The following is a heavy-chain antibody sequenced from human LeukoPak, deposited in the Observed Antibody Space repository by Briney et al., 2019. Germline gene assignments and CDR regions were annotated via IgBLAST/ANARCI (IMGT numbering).Heavy chain of an antibody. V-gene: IGHV3-23*01. Sequence: PGGSLRLSCAASGFTFSSYAMSWVRQAPGKGLEWVSAISGSGGSTYYADSVKGRFTISRDNSKNTLYLQMNSLRAEDTAVYYCAKNCYGSGSYYTFDYWGQGTLVTVSS. D-gene: IGHD3-10*01. J-gene: IGHJ4*02. CDR3: AKNCYGSGSYYTFDY. CDR2: ISGSGGST. CDR1: GFTFSSYA.